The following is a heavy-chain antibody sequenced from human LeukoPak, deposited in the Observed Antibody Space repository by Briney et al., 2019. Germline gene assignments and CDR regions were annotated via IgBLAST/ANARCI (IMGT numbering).Heavy chain of an antibody. D-gene: IGHD3-3*01. CDR2: IYHSGSP. CDR3: ARPISSQGYFGVVID. CDR1: GYSISSASY. V-gene: IGHV4-38-2*01. J-gene: IGHJ4*02. Sequence: PSEPLSLTCAVSGYSISSASYWGWIRQPPGKGLEWIGNIYHSGSPYYNPSLKSRVTISVDTSKNQFSLKLSSVTAADTAVYYCARPISSQGYFGVVIDWGQGTLVTVSS.